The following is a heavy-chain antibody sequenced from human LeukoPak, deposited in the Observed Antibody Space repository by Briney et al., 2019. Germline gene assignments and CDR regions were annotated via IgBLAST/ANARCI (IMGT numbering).Heavy chain of an antibody. Sequence: PGGSLRLSCAASGFTVSSNYMSWVRQAPGKGLEWVANLKQDGIEKYYVDSVKGRFTISRDNAKNSLYLEMNSLRAEDTAVYYCAREAREFVVVTAWHRYFDLWGRGTLVTVSS. J-gene: IGHJ2*01. D-gene: IGHD2-21*02. CDR2: LKQDGIEK. V-gene: IGHV3-7*01. CDR1: GFTVSSNY. CDR3: AREAREFVVVTAWHRYFDL.